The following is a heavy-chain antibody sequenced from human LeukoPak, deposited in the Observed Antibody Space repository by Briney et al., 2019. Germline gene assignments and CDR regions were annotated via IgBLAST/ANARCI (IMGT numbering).Heavy chain of an antibody. D-gene: IGHD4-17*01. CDR1: GGSISIYY. V-gene: IGHV4-59*01. CDR3: ARHDYGDYSCIDP. Sequence: PSETLSLTCTVSGGSISIYYWSWIRQPPGKGLEWIGYIYYSGSTNYNPSLKSRVTISVDTSKNQFSLKLSSVTAADTAVYYCARHDYGDYSCIDPWGQGTLVTVSS. J-gene: IGHJ5*02. CDR2: IYYSGST.